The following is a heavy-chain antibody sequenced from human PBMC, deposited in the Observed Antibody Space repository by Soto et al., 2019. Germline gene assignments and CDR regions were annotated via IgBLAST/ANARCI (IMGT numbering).Heavy chain of an antibody. CDR3: ARHRDMVVAHNSFDY. Sequence: GSLRLSCAASGFTFSGYYMSWIRQAPGKGLEWVSYISSSSSYTNYADSVKGRFTISRDNAKNSLYLQMNSLRAEDTAVYYCARHRDMVVAHNSFDYWGQGTLVTVSS. V-gene: IGHV3-11*06. J-gene: IGHJ4*02. D-gene: IGHD2-15*01. CDR2: ISSSSSYT. CDR1: GFTFSGYY.